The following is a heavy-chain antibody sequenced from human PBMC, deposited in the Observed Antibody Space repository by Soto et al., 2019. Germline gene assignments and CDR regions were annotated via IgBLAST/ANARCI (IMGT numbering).Heavy chain of an antibody. CDR3: AKDDGGSGRDPFDY. Sequence: EVQLLESGGDLVQPGGSLRLSCAASGFTLSTYAMTWVRQAPGKGLEWVSTVSGSGSSTYYADSVKGRFSISRDNSKNTLYLQMNSRRAEDRAVYYCAKDDGGSGRDPFDYWGQGTLVTVSS. CDR1: GFTLSTYA. V-gene: IGHV3-23*01. D-gene: IGHD3-10*01. J-gene: IGHJ4*02. CDR2: VSGSGSST.